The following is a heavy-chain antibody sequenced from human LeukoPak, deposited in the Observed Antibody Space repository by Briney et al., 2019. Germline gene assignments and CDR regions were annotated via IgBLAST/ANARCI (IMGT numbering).Heavy chain of an antibody. CDR1: GYTFTSYG. CDR2: MNPNNGVT. J-gene: IGHJ4*02. Sequence: ASVKVSCKASGYTFTSYGISWVRQAPGQGLEWMGWMNPNNGVTNYAQKFQDRVTMIRDTSISTAYMELSSLRSDDTAVYYCARGRGVVVVATTTPWFDYWGQGTLVTVSS. CDR3: ARGRGVVVVATTTPWFDY. D-gene: IGHD2-15*01. V-gene: IGHV1-2*02.